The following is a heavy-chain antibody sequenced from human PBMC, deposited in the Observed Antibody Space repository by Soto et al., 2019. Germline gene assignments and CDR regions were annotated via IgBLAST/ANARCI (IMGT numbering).Heavy chain of an antibody. CDR3: ARDFYGGYTYGPGDY. D-gene: IGHD5-18*01. J-gene: IGHJ4*02. V-gene: IGHV3-23*01. CDR1: GFTFSNFA. Sequence: GSLRLSCVASGFTFSNFAMTWVRQAPGAGLEWVSSISGTDDYTYCADSGKGRFTISRDNAKRSLYLQMNSLRAEDTAVYYCARDFYGGYTYGPGDYWGQGALVTVSS. CDR2: ISGTDDYT.